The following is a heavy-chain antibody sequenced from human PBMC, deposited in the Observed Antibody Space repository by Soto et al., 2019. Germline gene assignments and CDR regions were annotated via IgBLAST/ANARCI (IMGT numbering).Heavy chain of an antibody. V-gene: IGHV1-2*02. Sequence: ASAKGSCKDYGYTFTGYYMHRARQAPGQGLECMGWITPNSGGTNYAQKFQGRVTMTRDTSISTAYMELSRLRSDDTAVYYCARRPRDYPRPFDYWGQGTLVTVSS. CDR2: ITPNSGGT. D-gene: IGHD4-17*01. CDR1: GYTFTGYY. J-gene: IGHJ4*02. CDR3: ARRPRDYPRPFDY.